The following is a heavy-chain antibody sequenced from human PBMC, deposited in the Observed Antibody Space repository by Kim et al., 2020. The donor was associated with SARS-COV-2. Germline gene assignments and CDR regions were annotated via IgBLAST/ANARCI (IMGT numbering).Heavy chain of an antibody. CDR2: ISYDGANK. J-gene: IGHJ4*02. CDR1: GFTFSTYA. CDR3: ARDEEVVAVAGRGYFSY. V-gene: IGHV3-30-3*01. Sequence: GGSLRLSCAASGFTFSTYAMYWLRQAPGEGLEWVSVISYDGANKYYADSVQGRFTISRDNSKNTLYLQMNSLRAEDTALYYCARDEEVVAVAGRGYFSYWGQGTLVTVSS. D-gene: IGHD6-19*01.